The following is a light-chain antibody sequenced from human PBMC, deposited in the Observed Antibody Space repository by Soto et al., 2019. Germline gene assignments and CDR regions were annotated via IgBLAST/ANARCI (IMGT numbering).Light chain of an antibody. J-gene: IGKJ1*01. V-gene: IGKV3D-20*02. Sequence: ESVLTLSPVTLCVSPGERAPLPCGASHRISGNSLAWYQQKPGQAPRLLISDASNRATGIPDRFSGSGSGTEFTLTISSLQPEDFATYYCQQSYSSPPTFGQGTKVDIK. CDR3: QQSYSSPPT. CDR1: HRISGNS. CDR2: DAS.